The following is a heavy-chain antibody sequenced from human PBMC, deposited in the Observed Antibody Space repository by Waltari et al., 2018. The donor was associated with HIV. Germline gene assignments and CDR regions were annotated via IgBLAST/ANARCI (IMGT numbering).Heavy chain of an antibody. J-gene: IGHJ6*02. CDR1: GGSISRYS. D-gene: IGHD3-10*01. CDR2: ISDRGSA. Sequence: QVQLQESGPGLVKPSETLSLTCTVSGGSISRYSWTWIRQSPGTGLEWIGDISDRGSADFNPSLRSRVTISADTSKNQLSLRVTSVTAADTAVYYCARNKKFTSGTYFGWGPKVYYYYAMDVWGQGTTVTVSS. CDR3: ARNKKFTSGTYFGWGPKVYYYYAMDV. V-gene: IGHV4-59*01.